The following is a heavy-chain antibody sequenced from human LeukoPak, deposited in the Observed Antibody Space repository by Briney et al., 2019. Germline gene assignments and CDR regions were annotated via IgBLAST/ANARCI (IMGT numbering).Heavy chain of an antibody. CDR3: ARDLSGWGSLVYYYYGMDV. CDR1: GFTFSDYY. D-gene: IGHD3-16*01. CDR2: ISSSGSTI. J-gene: IGHJ6*02. V-gene: IGHV3-11*04. Sequence: GGSLRLSCAASGFTFSDYYMSWIRQAPGKGLEWVSYISSSGSTIYYADSVKGRFTISRDNAKNSLYLQMNSLRAEDTAVYYCARDLSGWGSLVYYYYGMDVWGQGTTVTVSS.